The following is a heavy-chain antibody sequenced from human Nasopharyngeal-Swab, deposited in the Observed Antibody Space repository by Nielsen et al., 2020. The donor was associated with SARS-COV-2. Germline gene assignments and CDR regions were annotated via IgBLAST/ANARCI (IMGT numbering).Heavy chain of an antibody. CDR1: GFTFSSYG. CDR3: ARNTYYDFWSGYHYGMDV. V-gene: IGHV3-30*03. D-gene: IGHD3-3*01. CDR2: ISYDGSNK. J-gene: IGHJ6*02. Sequence: GESLKISCAASGFTFSSYGMHWVRQAPGKGLEWVAVISYDGSNKYYADSVKGRFTISRNSSKNTLYLQMNSLRAEDTAVYYCARNTYYDFWSGYHYGMDVWGQGTTVTVSS.